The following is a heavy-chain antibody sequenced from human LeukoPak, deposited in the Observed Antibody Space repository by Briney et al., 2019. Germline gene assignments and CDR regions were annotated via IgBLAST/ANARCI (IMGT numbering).Heavy chain of an antibody. V-gene: IGHV4-39*07. D-gene: IGHD3-16*01. Sequence: PSETLSLTCTVSGGSISSSSYYWGWIRQPPGKGLEWIGSIYYSGSTYYNPSLKSRVTISVDMSKNQFSLKLSSVTAADTAVYYCARGKYDYVWGSRPTLFDYWGQGTLVTVSS. CDR2: IYYSGST. J-gene: IGHJ4*02. CDR1: GGSISSSSYY. CDR3: ARGKYDYVWGSRPTLFDY.